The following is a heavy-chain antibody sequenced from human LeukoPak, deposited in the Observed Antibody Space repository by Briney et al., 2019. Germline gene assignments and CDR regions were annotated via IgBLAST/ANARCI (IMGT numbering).Heavy chain of an antibody. CDR2: IWYDGSNK. V-gene: IGHV3-33*08. D-gene: IGHD4-17*01. Sequence: GGSLRLSCAASGFTFSSYAMSWVRQAPGKGLEWVAVIWYDGSNKYSADSVKGRFTISRDNSKNTLYLQMNSLRAEDTALYYCARDFYGDSSKFDYWGQGTLVTVSS. J-gene: IGHJ4*02. CDR1: GFTFSSYA. CDR3: ARDFYGDSSKFDY.